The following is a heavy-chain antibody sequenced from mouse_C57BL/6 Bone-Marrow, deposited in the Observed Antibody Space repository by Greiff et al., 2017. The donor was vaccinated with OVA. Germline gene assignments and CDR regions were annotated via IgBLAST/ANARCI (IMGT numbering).Heavy chain of an antibody. CDR1: GYTFTSYG. Sequence: VPLMESGAELARPGASVKLSCKASGYTFTSYGISWVKQRTGQGLEWIGEIYPRSGNTYYNEKFKGKATLTADKSSSTAYMELRSLTSEDSAVYFCARIYYYGSSEGEIDYWGQGTSVTVSS. V-gene: IGHV1-81*01. D-gene: IGHD1-1*01. CDR2: IYPRSGNT. CDR3: ARIYYYGSSEGEIDY. J-gene: IGHJ4*01.